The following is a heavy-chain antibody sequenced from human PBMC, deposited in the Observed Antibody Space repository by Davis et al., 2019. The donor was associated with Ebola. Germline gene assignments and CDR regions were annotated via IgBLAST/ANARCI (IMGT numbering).Heavy chain of an antibody. CDR3: SRATTPNR. CDR2: ISYDGSNK. CDR1: GFTFSSYA. V-gene: IGHV3-30-3*01. J-gene: IGHJ4*02. Sequence: GGSLRLSCAASGFTFSSYAMHWVRQAPGKGLEWVAFISYDGSNKYYADSVKGRFTISRDNSKNTLYLQMNSLRAEDTAVYYCSRATTPNRWGQGTLVTVSS. D-gene: IGHD1-1*01.